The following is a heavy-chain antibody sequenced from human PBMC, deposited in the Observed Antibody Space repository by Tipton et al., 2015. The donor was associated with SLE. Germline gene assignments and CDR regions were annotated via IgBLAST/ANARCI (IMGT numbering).Heavy chain of an antibody. Sequence: TLSLTCAVYGGSFSGYYWSWIRQPPGKGLEWIGEIYHSGSTNYNPSLKSRVTISVDKSNNLFSPKLSSVTAADTAVYYCARVGGGLVGAIDYWGQGTPVTVSS. D-gene: IGHD1-26*01. CDR1: GGSFSGYY. CDR2: IYHSGST. J-gene: IGHJ4*02. V-gene: IGHV4-34*01. CDR3: ARVGGGLVGAIDY.